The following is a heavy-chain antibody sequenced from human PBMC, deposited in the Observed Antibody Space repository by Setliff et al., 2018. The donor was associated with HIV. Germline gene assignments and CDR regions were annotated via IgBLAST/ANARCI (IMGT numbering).Heavy chain of an antibody. D-gene: IGHD1-1*01. CDR1: GFTFSSYA. Sequence: PGGSLRLSCAASGFTFSSYAMNWVRQAPGLGLEWVSSISDTGDDTYSSNSVKGRFTISRDNSKNTLYLQMDSLRAEDTALYYCARDTGWKIDIWGQGTMVTVSS. CDR3: ARDTGWKIDI. CDR2: ISDTGDDT. V-gene: IGHV3-23*01. J-gene: IGHJ3*02.